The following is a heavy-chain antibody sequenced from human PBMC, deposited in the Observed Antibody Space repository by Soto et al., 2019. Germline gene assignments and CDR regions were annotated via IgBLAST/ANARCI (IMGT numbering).Heavy chain of an antibody. CDR3: ARLNYDSKYNWFDP. CDR1: GDSISSEKW. J-gene: IGHJ5*02. Sequence: QVQLQESGPGLVKPSGTLSLTCGVSGDSISSEKWWGWVRQPPGKGLEWIGEIWHSGSTNYNPSLKSRVTISVDKSKNQFSLKVTSVTAADTAVYYCARLNYDSKYNWFDPWGQGTLVTVSS. V-gene: IGHV4-4*02. CDR2: IWHSGST. D-gene: IGHD5-12*01.